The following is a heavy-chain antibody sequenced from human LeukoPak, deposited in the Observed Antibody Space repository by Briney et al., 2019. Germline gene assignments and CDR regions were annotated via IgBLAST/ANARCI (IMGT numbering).Heavy chain of an antibody. D-gene: IGHD3-22*01. CDR1: GGSISSGGYY. V-gene: IGHV4-31*03. J-gene: IGHJ4*02. Sequence: TLSLTCTVSGGSISSGGYYWSWIPQPPGKGPGWIGYIYFSGSTYYNPSLKSRVTISVDASKNQFSLKLSSVTAADTAVYYCARDNPYYYDSSGLSVGYFDYWGQGTLVTVSS. CDR3: ARDNPYYYDSSGLSVGYFDY. CDR2: IYFSGST.